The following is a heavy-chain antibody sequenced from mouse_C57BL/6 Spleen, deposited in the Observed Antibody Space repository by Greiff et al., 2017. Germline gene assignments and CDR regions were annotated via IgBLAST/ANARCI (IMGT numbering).Heavy chain of an antibody. CDR1: GYAFSSSW. D-gene: IGHD2-4*01. Sequence: QVQLQQSGPELVKPGASVKISCKASGYAFSSSWMNWVKQRPGKGLEWIGRIYPGDGDTNYNGKFKGKATLTADKSSSTAYMQLSSLTSEDSAVYFCARGGLRLDFDYWGQGTTLTVSS. J-gene: IGHJ2*01. CDR2: IYPGDGDT. CDR3: ARGGLRLDFDY. V-gene: IGHV1-82*01.